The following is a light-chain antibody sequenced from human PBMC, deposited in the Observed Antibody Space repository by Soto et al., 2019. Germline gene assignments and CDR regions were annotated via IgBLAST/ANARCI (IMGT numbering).Light chain of an antibody. CDR2: DAS. CDR1: QSVSSY. J-gene: IGKJ4*01. V-gene: IGKV3-11*01. Sequence: EIILTQSPATLSLSPRERATLSFMASQSVSSYLAWYQQKPGQAPRLLIYDASNRATGIPARFSGSGSGTDFTLTISSLEPEDFAVYYCQQRSNWPLTFGGGTKVDIK. CDR3: QQRSNWPLT.